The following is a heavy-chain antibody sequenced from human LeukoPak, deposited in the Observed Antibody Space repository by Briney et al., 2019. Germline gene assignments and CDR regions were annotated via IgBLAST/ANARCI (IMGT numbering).Heavy chain of an antibody. D-gene: IGHD3-10*01. CDR2: ISSSGHPK. CDR3: ARGWGE. J-gene: IGHJ4*02. CDR1: GFTFSSYE. Sequence: GGSLRLSCAASGFTFSSYEMNWVRQGPGKGVEGVSYISSSGHPKYYADSVKGRFTISRDNAKKSLYLQMNSLRAEDTAVYYCARGWGEGGQGTLVTVSS. V-gene: IGHV3-48*03.